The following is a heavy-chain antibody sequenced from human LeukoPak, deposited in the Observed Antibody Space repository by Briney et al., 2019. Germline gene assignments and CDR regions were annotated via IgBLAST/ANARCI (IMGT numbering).Heavy chain of an antibody. CDR3: AREQSGTRGWYTVDY. Sequence: QPGGSLRLPCAASGFTFSTYAITWVRQGPGKGLEWVSAIRPDGDRTYYANPVRGRFTISRDNSKDTVYLQINGLRVEDTAVYYCAREQSGTRGWYTVDYWGQGTLVTVSS. V-gene: IGHV3-23*01. D-gene: IGHD6-19*01. J-gene: IGHJ4*02. CDR2: IRPDGDRT. CDR1: GFTFSTYA.